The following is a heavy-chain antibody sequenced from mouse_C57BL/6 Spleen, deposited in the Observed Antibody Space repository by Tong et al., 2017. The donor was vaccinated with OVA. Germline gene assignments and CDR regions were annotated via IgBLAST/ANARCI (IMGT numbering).Heavy chain of an antibody. V-gene: IGHV10-1*01. CDR2: IRSKSNNYAT. J-gene: IGHJ4*01. CDR3: VRRGVVAPYAMDY. D-gene: IGHD1-1*01. Sequence: EVQLQESGGGLVQPKGSLKLSCAASGFSFNTYAMNWVRQAPGKGLEWVARIRSKSNNYATYYADSVKDRFTISRDDSESMLYLQMNNLKTEDTAMYYCVRRGVVAPYAMDYWGQGTSVTVSS. CDR1: GFSFNTYA.